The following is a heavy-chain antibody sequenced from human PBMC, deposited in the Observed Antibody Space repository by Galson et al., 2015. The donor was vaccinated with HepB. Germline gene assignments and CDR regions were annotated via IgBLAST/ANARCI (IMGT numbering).Heavy chain of an antibody. D-gene: IGHD2-15*01. V-gene: IGHV3-73*01. CDR2: IRNRANNYAT. CDR3: TRPGHGSGWFLDYSHGMDI. Sequence: SLRLSCAASGFTFSGSGIHWVRLASGKGLEWVGRIRNRANNYATAYAASVRGRFTVSRDDSKNTAYLQMNSLKTEDTAVYYCTRPGHGSGWFLDYSHGMDIWGQETTVIVS. J-gene: IGHJ6*02. CDR1: GFTFSGSG.